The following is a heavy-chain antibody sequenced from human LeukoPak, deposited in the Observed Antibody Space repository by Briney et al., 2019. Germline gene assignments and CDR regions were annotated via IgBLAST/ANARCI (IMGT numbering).Heavy chain of an antibody. D-gene: IGHD3-16*02. CDR1: GFTFSSYA. CDR3: AKTVSGSYSYQGGDY. CDR2: ISGSGENT. V-gene: IGHV3-23*01. Sequence: GGSLRLSSAASGFTFSSYAMSWVRQAPGKGLEWVSAISGSGENTNYADPVMGRFTMSRDNSRNMLYLQMNSLRDEDTAKYYCAKTVSGSYSYQGGDYWGQGTLVTVSS. J-gene: IGHJ4*02.